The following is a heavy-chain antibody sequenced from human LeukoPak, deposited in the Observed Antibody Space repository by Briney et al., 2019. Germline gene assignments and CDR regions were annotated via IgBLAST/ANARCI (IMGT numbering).Heavy chain of an antibody. J-gene: IGHJ4*02. CDR1: GGSISSYY. CDR3: ARNEPRWYYILTGPSGVDY. Sequence: PSETLSLTCTVSGGSISSYYWSWIRQPAGKGLEWIGRIYTSGSTNYNPSLKSRVTISVDKSKNQFSLKLSSVTAADTAVYYCARNEPRWYYILTGPSGVDYWGQGTLVTVSS. D-gene: IGHD3-9*01. V-gene: IGHV4-4*07. CDR2: IYTSGST.